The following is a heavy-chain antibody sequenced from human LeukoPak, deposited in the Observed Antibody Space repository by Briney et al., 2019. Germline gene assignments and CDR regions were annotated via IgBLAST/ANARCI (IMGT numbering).Heavy chain of an antibody. D-gene: IGHD2-15*01. V-gene: IGHV3-33*01. CDR3: ARDASGFDY. J-gene: IGHJ4*02. Sequence: PPGRSLRLSCVASGSIFSNYGMHWVRQSPGKGLEWVALMWYDGSEKHYADSVKGRFTISRDSSKNTLYLQMNSLRAEDTAVYYCARDASGFDYWGQGTLVTVSS. CDR2: MWYDGSEK. CDR1: GSIFSNYG.